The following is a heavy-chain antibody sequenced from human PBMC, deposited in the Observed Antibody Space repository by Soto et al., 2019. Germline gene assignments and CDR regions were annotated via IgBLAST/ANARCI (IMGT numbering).Heavy chain of an antibody. CDR1: GVSINIGGFY. Sequence: QVQLQESGPGLVKPSQTLSLTCTVSGVSINIGGFYWSWVRQHPGKGLEGFGYIYHSGSSYYNPSLKSRVTISEDTSKNQFSLKLSSVTAADTAVYYCARRGFSYGGGYFDLWGRGTLVTVSS. CDR3: ARRGFSYGGGYFDL. D-gene: IGHD5-18*01. V-gene: IGHV4-31*03. J-gene: IGHJ2*01. CDR2: IYHSGSS.